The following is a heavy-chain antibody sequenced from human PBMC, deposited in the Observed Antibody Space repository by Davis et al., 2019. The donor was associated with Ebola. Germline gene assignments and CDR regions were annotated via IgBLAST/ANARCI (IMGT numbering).Heavy chain of an antibody. Sequence: ASVKVSCKASGYNFASHALCWVRQAPGRGLEWVAYINPYDGNTNYGQNFQGRVTVTTDTSTSTGYIELRSLRSDDTAIYYCARLPLYSGSYFSLDSWGQGTQVTVSS. CDR2: INPYDGNT. CDR1: GYNFASHA. CDR3: ARLPLYSGSYFSLDS. V-gene: IGHV1-18*01. D-gene: IGHD1-26*01. J-gene: IGHJ4*02.